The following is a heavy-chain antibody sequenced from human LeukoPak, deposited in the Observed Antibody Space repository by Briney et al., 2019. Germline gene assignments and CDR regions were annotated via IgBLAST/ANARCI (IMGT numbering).Heavy chain of an antibody. V-gene: IGHV1-2*02. CDR3: APTAGHEYGDYLYYFDY. J-gene: IGHJ4*02. CDR2: INPNSGGT. CDR1: GYTFTGYY. Sequence: GASVKVSCKASGYTFTGYYMHWVRQAPGQGLEWMGWINPNSGGTNYAQKFQGRVTMTRDTSIITAYMELSSLRPDDTAAYYCAPTAGHEYGDYLYYFDYWGQGTLVTVSS. D-gene: IGHD4-17*01.